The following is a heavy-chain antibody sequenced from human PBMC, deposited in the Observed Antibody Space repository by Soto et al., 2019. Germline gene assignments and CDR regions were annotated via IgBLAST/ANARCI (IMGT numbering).Heavy chain of an antibody. CDR2: INHSGST. Sequence: QVQLQQWGAGLLKPSETLSLTCAVHGGSFSGYYWSWIRQPPGKGLEWIGEINHSGSTNYNPSLKSRVTISVDTSKNQFSLKLSSVTAADTAVYYCARGPSSYSTRGMDVWGQGTTVTVSS. CDR1: GGSFSGYY. D-gene: IGHD4-4*01. J-gene: IGHJ6*02. CDR3: ARGPSSYSTRGMDV. V-gene: IGHV4-34*01.